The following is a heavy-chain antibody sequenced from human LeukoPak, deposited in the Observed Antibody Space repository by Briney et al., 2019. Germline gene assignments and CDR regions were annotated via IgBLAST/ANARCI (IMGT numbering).Heavy chain of an antibody. J-gene: IGHJ4*02. CDR3: AKDTGYDILTGVDY. V-gene: IGHV3-23*01. D-gene: IGHD3-9*01. CDR2: ISGRGATT. CDR1: GFTFNNYA. Sequence: GGSLRLSCVASGFTFNNYAMNWVRQAPGKGLEGVSGISGRGATTYYADSVKGRFTISRDNSKTTLYLQMHSLTAEDTAVYYCAKDTGYDILTGVDYWGQGTLVTVSS.